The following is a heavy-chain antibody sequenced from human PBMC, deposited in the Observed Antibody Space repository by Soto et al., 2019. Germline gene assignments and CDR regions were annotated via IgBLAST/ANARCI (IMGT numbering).Heavy chain of an antibody. CDR2: MNPNSGNT. D-gene: IGHD3-22*01. CDR1: GYTFTSYD. CDR3: ARGREYYYDSRGYYDSFDI. J-gene: IGHJ3*02. V-gene: IGHV1-8*01. Sequence: ASVKVSCKASGYTFTSYDINWVRPATGQGLEWMGWMNPNSGNTGYAQKFQGRVTMTRNTYISTAYMELSSLRSEDTAVYYCARGREYYYDSRGYYDSFDIWSQGTMVTFSS.